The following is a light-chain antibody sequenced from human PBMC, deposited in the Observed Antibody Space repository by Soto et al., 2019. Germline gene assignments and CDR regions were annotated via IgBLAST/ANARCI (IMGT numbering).Light chain of an antibody. V-gene: IGKV3-20*01. CDR2: AAS. Sequence: EIVLTQSPGTLSLSPGDRATLSCKASQSVADNYLAWYQQKPDQAPRLLIYAASRRAIGIPDTFSGSGSGTDFTLTITRLEPEDFALYYCQQYGHSPRTFGQGTKVEIK. J-gene: IGKJ1*01. CDR3: QQYGHSPRT. CDR1: QSVADNY.